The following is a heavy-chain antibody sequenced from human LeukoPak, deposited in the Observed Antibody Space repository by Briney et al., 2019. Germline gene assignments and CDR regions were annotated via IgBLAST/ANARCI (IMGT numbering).Heavy chain of an antibody. D-gene: IGHD2-15*01. CDR3: ARGRRGGVVVVAATMDYYYYMDV. Sequence: ASVKVSCKASGYTFTGYYMHWVRQAPGQGLEWMGWINPNSGGTNYAQKFQGRVTMTRDTSISTAYMELSSLRSEDTAVYYCARGRRGGVVVVAATMDYYYYMDVWGKGTTVTISS. V-gene: IGHV1-2*02. J-gene: IGHJ6*03. CDR2: INPNSGGT. CDR1: GYTFTGYY.